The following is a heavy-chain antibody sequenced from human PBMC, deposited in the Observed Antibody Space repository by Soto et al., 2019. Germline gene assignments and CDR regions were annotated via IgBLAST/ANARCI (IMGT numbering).Heavy chain of an antibody. D-gene: IGHD7-27*01. V-gene: IGHV3-30-3*01. CDR2: ISYDGSNK. J-gene: IGHJ4*02. CDR1: GFTFSSYA. CDR3: ARESLGYFDY. Sequence: QVQLVESGGGVVQPGRSLRLSCAASGFTFSSYAMHWVRQAPGKGLEWVAVISYDGSNKYYADSVKGRFTISRDNSKNTLYLQMNSLRAEDPAVYYCARESLGYFDYWGQGTLVTVSS.